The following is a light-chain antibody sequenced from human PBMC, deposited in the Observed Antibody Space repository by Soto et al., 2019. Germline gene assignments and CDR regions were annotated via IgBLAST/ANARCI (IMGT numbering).Light chain of an antibody. CDR3: QHYGASPKYT. V-gene: IGKV3-20*01. CDR2: GAS. J-gene: IGKJ2*01. Sequence: EIVLTQSPGTLSLSPGERATLSCRASQSVSSNLLAWYQQKPGQAPRLLIYGASRRATGIPDRFSGSGSGTDFTLTISRLEPEDFAVYYCQHYGASPKYTFGQGTKVDIK. CDR1: QSVSSNL.